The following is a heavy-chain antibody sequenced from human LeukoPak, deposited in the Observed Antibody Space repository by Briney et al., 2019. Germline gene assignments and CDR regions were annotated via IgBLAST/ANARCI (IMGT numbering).Heavy chain of an antibody. CDR3: ANVKYYDILTGYYAPFDY. CDR1: GGTFSSYA. Sequence: SVKVSCKASGGTFSSYAISWVRQAPGQGLEWMGGIIPIFGTANYAQKFQGRVTITADESTSTAYMELSSLRSEDTAVYYCANVKYYDILTGYYAPFDYWGREPWSPSPQ. V-gene: IGHV1-69*13. J-gene: IGHJ4*02. D-gene: IGHD3-9*01. CDR2: IIPIFGTA.